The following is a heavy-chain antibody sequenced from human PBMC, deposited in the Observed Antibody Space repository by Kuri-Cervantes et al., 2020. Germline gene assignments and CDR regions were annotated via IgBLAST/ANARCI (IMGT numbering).Heavy chain of an antibody. CDR3: ARGMTTEDYYYYGMDV. J-gene: IGHJ6*02. D-gene: IGHD4-11*01. Sequence: GASLKISWAASGFTFSDYYMSWIRQAPGKGLEWVSYISSSSSTIYYADSVNGRFTISRDNAKNLLYLQMNSLRDEDTAVYYCARGMTTEDYYYYGMDVWGQGTTVTVSS. CDR1: GFTFSDYY. CDR2: ISSSSSTI. V-gene: IGHV3-11*04.